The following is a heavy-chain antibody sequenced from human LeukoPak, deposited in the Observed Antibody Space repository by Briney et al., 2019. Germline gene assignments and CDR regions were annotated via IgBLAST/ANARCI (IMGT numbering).Heavy chain of an antibody. J-gene: IGHJ4*02. D-gene: IGHD5-12*01. Sequence: ASVTDSCKASGYTFTDSYLHWVRQAPGQGLEWMGWINPNSGGTNYAPKFQGRVSMTRDTSVSTAYMELSILRSDDTAVYYCATKSWLPYWGQGTLVTVSS. V-gene: IGHV1-2*02. CDR3: ATKSWLPY. CDR1: GYTFTDSY. CDR2: INPNSGGT.